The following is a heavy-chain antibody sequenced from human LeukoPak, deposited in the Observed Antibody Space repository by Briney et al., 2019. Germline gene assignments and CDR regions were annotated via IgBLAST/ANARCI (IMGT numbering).Heavy chain of an antibody. CDR2: IHYSGTT. D-gene: IGHD4-23*01. V-gene: IGHV4-59*01. Sequence: PSETLSLTCTVAGGSISSFYWSWIRQPPGKGLEWIGNIHYSGTTTYNPSLKSRVTMSVDTSKMQFSLKLNSVTAADTAVYYCARYDYGGNSFNDYWGQGTLVTVSS. J-gene: IGHJ4*02. CDR3: ARYDYGGNSFNDY. CDR1: GGSISSFY.